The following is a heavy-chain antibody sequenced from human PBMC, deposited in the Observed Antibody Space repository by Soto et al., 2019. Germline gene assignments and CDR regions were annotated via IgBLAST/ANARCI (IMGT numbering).Heavy chain of an antibody. J-gene: IGHJ6*02. CDR1: GFTFSSYS. CDR3: ARDRGCSGGSCYSKGMDV. D-gene: IGHD2-15*01. CDR2: ISSTHSYI. V-gene: IGHV3-21*01. Sequence: EVQLVESGGGLVKPGGSLRLSCAASGFTFSSYSMNWVRQAPGKGLEWVSYISSTHSYIYYADSVKGRFTISRDNAKNSLYLQMNSLRAEDTAVYYCARDRGCSGGSCYSKGMDVWGQGTTVTVSS.